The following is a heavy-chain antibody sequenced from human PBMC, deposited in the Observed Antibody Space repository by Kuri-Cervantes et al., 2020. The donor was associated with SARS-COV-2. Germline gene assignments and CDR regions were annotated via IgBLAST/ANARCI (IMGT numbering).Heavy chain of an antibody. CDR1: GFTFSSYS. CDR3: AKAGGTIPPTADY. Sequence: GESLKISCAASGFTFSSYSMNWVRQAPEKGLEWVSYISSSSSYKYYADSVKGRFTISRDKTKNSLYLQMNSLRAEDTAVYYCAKAGGTIPPTADYWGQGTLVTVSS. D-gene: IGHD3-9*01. J-gene: IGHJ4*02. V-gene: IGHV3-21*01. CDR2: ISSSSSYK.